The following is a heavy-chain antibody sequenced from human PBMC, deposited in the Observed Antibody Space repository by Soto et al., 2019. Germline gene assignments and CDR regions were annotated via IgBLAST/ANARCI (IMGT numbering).Heavy chain of an antibody. CDR2: IWYDGSNK. V-gene: IGHV3-33*01. CDR1: GFTFSSYG. J-gene: IGHJ3*02. D-gene: IGHD2-15*01. CDR3: AREAVGGSIPRGTFDI. Sequence: GGSLRLSCAASGFTFSSYGMHWVRQAPGKGLEWVAVIWYDGSNKYYADSVKGRFTISRDNSKNTLYLQMNSLRAEDTAVYYCAREAVGGSIPRGTFDIWGQGTMVTVSS.